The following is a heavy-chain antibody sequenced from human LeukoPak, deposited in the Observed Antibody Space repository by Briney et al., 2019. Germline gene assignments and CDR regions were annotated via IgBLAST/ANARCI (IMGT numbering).Heavy chain of an antibody. D-gene: IGHD3-10*01. J-gene: IGHJ6*02. V-gene: IGHV3-13*01. CDR1: GFTFSSYD. CDR2: IATTGGT. CDR3: ARDPGSGAYGLDV. Sequence: PGGSLRLSCAASGFTFSSYDMHWVRHAPGKGLEWVSAIATTGGTYYPGSVKGRFTISRENAKNSLYLQMNSLRVGDTAVYYCARDPGSGAYGLDVWGHGTTVTVSS.